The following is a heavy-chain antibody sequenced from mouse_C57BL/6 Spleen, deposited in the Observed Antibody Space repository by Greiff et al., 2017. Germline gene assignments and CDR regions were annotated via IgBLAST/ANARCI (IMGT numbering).Heavy chain of an antibody. CDR1: GFTFSNYW. CDR3: TDYDYVLGRDY. J-gene: IGHJ2*01. V-gene: IGHV6-3*01. D-gene: IGHD2-4*01. CDR2: IRLKSDNYAT. Sequence: EVKVVESGGGLVQPGGSMKLSCVASGFTFSNYWMNWVRQSPEKGLEWVAQIRLKSDNYATHYAESVKGRFTISRDDSKSSVYLQMNNLRAEDTGIYYCTDYDYVLGRDYWGQGTTLTVSS.